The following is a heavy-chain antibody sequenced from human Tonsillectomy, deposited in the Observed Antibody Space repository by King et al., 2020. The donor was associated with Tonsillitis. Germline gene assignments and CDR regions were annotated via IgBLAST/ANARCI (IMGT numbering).Heavy chain of an antibody. V-gene: IGHV3-30*18. Sequence: VQLVESGGGVVQPGRSLRLSCAASGFTFSSYGMHWVRQAPGKGLEWVAVISYDGSNKYYADSVKGRFTISRDDSKNTLSLQMNSLRTEDTAVYYCAKDRDGFDYGGQGTLVTVPS. D-gene: IGHD5-24*01. CDR3: AKDRDGFDY. CDR1: GFTFSSYG. CDR2: ISYDGSNK. J-gene: IGHJ4*02.